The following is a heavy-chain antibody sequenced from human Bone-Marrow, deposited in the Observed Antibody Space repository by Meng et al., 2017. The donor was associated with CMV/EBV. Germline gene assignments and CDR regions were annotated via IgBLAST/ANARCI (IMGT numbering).Heavy chain of an antibody. CDR1: GFTFSSYG. CDR2: IKQDGSEK. Sequence: GESLKISCAASGFTFSSYGMHWVRQAPGKGLEWVANIKQDGSEKYYVDSVKGRFTISRDNAKNSLYLQMESLRAEDTALYYCARATLRDLYGMDVWGQGTTVTVYS. J-gene: IGHJ6*01. V-gene: IGHV3-7*01. CDR3: ARATLRDLYGMDV.